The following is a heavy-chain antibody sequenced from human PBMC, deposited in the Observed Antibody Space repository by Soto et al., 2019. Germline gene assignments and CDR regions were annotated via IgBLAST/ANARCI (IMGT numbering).Heavy chain of an antibody. Sequence: PSETLSLTCAVYGGSFSGYYWSWIRQPPGKGLEWIGEINHSGSTNYNPSLKSRVTISVDTSKNQFSLKLSSVTAADTAVYYCARHSFAGIAHLNWFDPWGQGTLVTAPQ. CDR1: GGSFSGYY. V-gene: IGHV4-34*01. CDR3: ARHSFAGIAHLNWFDP. CDR2: INHSGST. J-gene: IGHJ5*02. D-gene: IGHD6-13*01.